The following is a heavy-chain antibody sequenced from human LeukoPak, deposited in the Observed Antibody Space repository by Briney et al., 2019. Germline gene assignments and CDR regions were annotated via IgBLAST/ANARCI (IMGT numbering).Heavy chain of an antibody. Sequence: GGSLRLSCAASGFTFSSYWMHWVRQAPGKGLVWVSRFNSDGSSTSYADSVKGRFTISRDNAKNTLYLQMNSLRAEDTAVYYCARADILTGYYYYYGMDVWGQGTTVTVSS. CDR2: FNSDGSST. V-gene: IGHV3-74*01. J-gene: IGHJ6*02. CDR1: GFTFSSYW. D-gene: IGHD3-9*01. CDR3: ARADILTGYYYYYGMDV.